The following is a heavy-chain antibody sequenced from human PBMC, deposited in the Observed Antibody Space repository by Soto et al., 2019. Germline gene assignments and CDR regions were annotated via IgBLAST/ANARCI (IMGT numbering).Heavy chain of an antibody. D-gene: IGHD6-19*01. CDR3: AQSAGAFDY. Sequence: QVQLVESGGGVVQPGRSLRLSCAASGFTFSSYAMHWVRQAPGKGLEWVAVISYDGSNKYYADSVKGRFTISRDNSKNTLYLQMNSLRAEDTAVYYCAQSAGAFDYWGQGTMVTVYS. CDR1: GFTFSSYA. CDR2: ISYDGSNK. V-gene: IGHV3-30-3*01. J-gene: IGHJ4*02.